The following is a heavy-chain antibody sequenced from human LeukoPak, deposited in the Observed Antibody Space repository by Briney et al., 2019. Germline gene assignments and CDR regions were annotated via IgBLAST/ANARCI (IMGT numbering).Heavy chain of an antibody. D-gene: IGHD6-19*01. CDR2: ISGSGGST. J-gene: IGHJ4*02. CDR3: AKDPGYSSREGYFDY. V-gene: IGHV3-23*01. Sequence: GGSLRLSCAASGFTFSSYAMSWVRQAPGKGLEWVSAISGSGGSTYYADSVKGRFTISRDNSKNTLYLQMNSLRAEDTAVYYCAKDPGYSSREGYFDYWGQGTLVTVSS. CDR1: GFTFSSYA.